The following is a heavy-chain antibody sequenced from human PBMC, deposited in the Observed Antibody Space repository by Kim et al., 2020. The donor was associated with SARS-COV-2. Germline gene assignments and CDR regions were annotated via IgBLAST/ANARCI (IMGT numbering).Heavy chain of an antibody. CDR3: ARSGYCSSTSCYFPFDL. CDR2: ISYDGSNK. CDR1: GFTFSSYA. D-gene: IGHD2-2*01. J-gene: IGHJ2*01. Sequence: GGSLRLSCAASGFTFSSYAMHWVRQAPGKGLEWVAVISYDGSNKYYADSVKGRFTISRDNSKNTLYLQMNSLRAEDTAVYYCARSGYCSSTSCYFPFDL. V-gene: IGHV3-30-3*01.